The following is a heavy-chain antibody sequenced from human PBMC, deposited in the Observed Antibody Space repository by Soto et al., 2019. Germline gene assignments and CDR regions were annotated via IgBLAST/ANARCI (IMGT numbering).Heavy chain of an antibody. J-gene: IGHJ6*03. CDR1: GGSISNGGYY. CDR3: ARVGSGSYYNPSHMDV. CDR2: IYYSGST. V-gene: IGHV4-31*03. D-gene: IGHD3-10*01. Sequence: QVQLQESGPGLVKPSQTLSLTCTVSGGSISNGGYYWSWIRQHPGKGLEWIGYIYYSGSTYYNPSLKSRVTISVDTSQNQFSLKLSSVTAADTAVYYCARVGSGSYYNPSHMDVWGKGTTVTVSS.